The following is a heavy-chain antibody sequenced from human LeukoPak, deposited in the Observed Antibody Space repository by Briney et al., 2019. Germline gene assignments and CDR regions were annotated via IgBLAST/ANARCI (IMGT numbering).Heavy chain of an antibody. CDR3: ASYQSSTHFDY. J-gene: IGHJ4*02. CDR1: GGTFSSYT. CDR2: IIPILGIA. V-gene: IGHV1-69*02. Sequence: SSVKVSCKASGGTFSSYTISWVRQAPGQGLEWMGRIIPILGIANYAQKFQGRVTITADKSTSTAYMELSSLRSEDTAVYYCASYQSSTHFDYWGQGTLVTVSS. D-gene: IGHD2-2*01.